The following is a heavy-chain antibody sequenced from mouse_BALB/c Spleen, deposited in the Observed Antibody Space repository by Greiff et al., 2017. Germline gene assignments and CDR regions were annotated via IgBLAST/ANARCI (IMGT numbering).Heavy chain of an antibody. D-gene: IGHD1-1*01. CDR2: ISSGGST. CDR1: GFTFSSYA. V-gene: IGHV5-6-5*01. J-gene: IGHJ2*01. CDR3: ARGTTVVARDY. Sequence: EVKVVESGGGLVKPGGSLKLSCAASGFTFSSYAMSWVRQTPEKRLEWVASISSGGSTYYPDSVKGRFTISRDNARNILYLQMSSLRSEDTAMYYCARGTTVVARDYWGQGTTLTVSS.